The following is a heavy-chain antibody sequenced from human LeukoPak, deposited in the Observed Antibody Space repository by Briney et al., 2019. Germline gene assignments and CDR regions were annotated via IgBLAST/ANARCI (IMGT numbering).Heavy chain of an antibody. CDR3: AGINDYGDPTGAFDI. D-gene: IGHD4-17*01. V-gene: IGHV3-21*01. Sequence: GGSLRLSCAASGFTFSGYDMNWVRQAPGKGLEWVSSISGSSSYIHYADSVKGRFTISRDNAKNSLFLQMNSLRAEDTAVYYCAGINDYGDPTGAFDIWGQGTMVTVSS. CDR1: GFTFSGYD. CDR2: ISGSSSYI. J-gene: IGHJ3*02.